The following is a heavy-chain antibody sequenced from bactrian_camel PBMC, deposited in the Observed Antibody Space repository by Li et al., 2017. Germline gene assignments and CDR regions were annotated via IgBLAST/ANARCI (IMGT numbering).Heavy chain of an antibody. J-gene: IGHJ6*01. Sequence: HVQLVESGGGLVQPGASLRLSCTASRYTYVSAYMAWFRQETGKEREGVATIYTGDGIAYYADSVRGRFTISLDNAKNTVYLQMNSLKPEDTGMYYCAATKNGPDIRSGACYLGSWIWPNGYWGQGTQVTVS. D-gene: IGHD1*01. V-gene: IGHV3S1*01. CDR2: IYTGDGIA. CDR1: RYTYVSAY. CDR3: AATKNGPDIRSGACYLGSWIWPNGY.